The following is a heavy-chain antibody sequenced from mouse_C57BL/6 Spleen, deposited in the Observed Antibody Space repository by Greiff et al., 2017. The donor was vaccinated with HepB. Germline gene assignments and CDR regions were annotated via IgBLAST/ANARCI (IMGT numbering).Heavy chain of an antibody. CDR3: ARRYDYDGFAY. J-gene: IGHJ3*01. CDR2: IYPRSGNT. Sequence: VQLQQSGAELARPGASVKLSCKASGYTFTSYGISWVKQRTGQGLEWIGEIYPRSGNTYYNEKFKGKATLTADKSSSTAYMELRSLTSEDSAVYFGARRYDYDGFAYWGQGTLVTVSA. D-gene: IGHD2-4*01. CDR1: GYTFTSYG. V-gene: IGHV1-81*01.